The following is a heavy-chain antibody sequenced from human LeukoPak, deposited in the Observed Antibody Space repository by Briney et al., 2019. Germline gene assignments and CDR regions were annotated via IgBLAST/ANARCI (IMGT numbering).Heavy chain of an antibody. CDR2: IRSDGSNV. D-gene: IGHD2-2*01. J-gene: IGHJ4*02. CDR3: AEGLGYGDEGSCYEGGYFDY. CDR1: GLKFTSDG. Sequence: GVSLRVSCEVSGLKFTSDGMHWVRQARGRGREGVAVIRSDGSNVYTLDSVKGRFTVSRDNSKRAMYLDMNSLRPEDTAVYYCAEGLGYGDEGSCYEGGYFDYWGQGTLVIVSS. V-gene: IGHV3-30*02.